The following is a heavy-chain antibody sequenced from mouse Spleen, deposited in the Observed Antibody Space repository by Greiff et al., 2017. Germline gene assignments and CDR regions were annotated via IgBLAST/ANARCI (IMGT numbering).Heavy chain of an antibody. CDR1: GFTFSSYA. CDR3: ASQRTYYGNYGWFAY. Sequence: DVKLVESGGGLVKLGGSLKLSCAASGFTFSSYAMSWVRQTPEKRLEWVATISSGGGNTYYPDSVKGRFTISRDNAKNTLYLQMSSLKSEDTAMYYCASQRTYYGNYGWFAYWGQGTLVTVSA. V-gene: IGHV5-9*04. D-gene: IGHD2-10*01. J-gene: IGHJ3*01. CDR2: ISSGGGNT.